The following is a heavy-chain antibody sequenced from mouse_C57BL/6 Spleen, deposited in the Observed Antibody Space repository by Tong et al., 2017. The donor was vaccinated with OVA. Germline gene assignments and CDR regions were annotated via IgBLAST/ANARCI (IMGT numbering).Heavy chain of an antibody. Sequence: EVQLQESGGGLVKPGGSLKLSCAASGFTFSDYGMHWVRQAPEKGLEWVAYISSGSSTIYYADTVKGRFTISRDNAKNTLFLQMTSLRSEDTAMYYCARMGRGNWYFDVWGTGTTVTVSS. V-gene: IGHV5-17*01. CDR1: GFTFSDYG. D-gene: IGHD4-1*01. J-gene: IGHJ1*03. CDR2: ISSGSSTI. CDR3: ARMGRGNWYFDV.